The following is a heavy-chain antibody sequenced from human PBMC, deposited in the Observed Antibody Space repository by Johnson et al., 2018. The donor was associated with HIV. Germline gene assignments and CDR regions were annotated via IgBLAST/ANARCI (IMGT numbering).Heavy chain of an antibody. Sequence: QVQLVESGGGVVQPGRSLRLFCAASGFTFSSYAMHWVRQAPGKGLEWVAFIRYDGSNKNYADSVKGRFTISRDNPKNTLYLQMNSLRAEDTAVYYCARGGKDHAFDIWGQGTMVTVSS. CDR2: IRYDGSNK. CDR1: GFTFSSYA. V-gene: IGHV3-33*08. D-gene: IGHD3-16*01. J-gene: IGHJ3*02. CDR3: ARGGKDHAFDI.